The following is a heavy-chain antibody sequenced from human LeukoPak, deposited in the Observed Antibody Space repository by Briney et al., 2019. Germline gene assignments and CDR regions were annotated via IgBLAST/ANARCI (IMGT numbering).Heavy chain of an antibody. V-gene: IGHV3-23*01. Sequence: GGSLRLSCAVSGFLFSTYIVNWVRQAPGQGLEWVAALAAASGTRYYANSVKGRFTISRDNSKNTVFLQMNSLRVEDTAVYYCAKDKVPDGKWDIDYWGQGTLVTVSS. CDR1: GFLFSTYI. CDR2: LAAASGTR. D-gene: IGHD1-26*01. CDR3: AKDKVPDGKWDIDY. J-gene: IGHJ4*02.